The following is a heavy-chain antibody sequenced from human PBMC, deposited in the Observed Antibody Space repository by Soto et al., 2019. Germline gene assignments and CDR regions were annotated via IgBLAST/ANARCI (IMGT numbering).Heavy chain of an antibody. CDR2: IIPIFGTA. Sequence: QVQLVQSGAEVKKPGSSVKVSCKASGGTFSSYAIDWVRQAPGQGLEWMGGIIPIFGTADYAQKFQGRVTITADESTSTADMELSSLRSEDTAVYYCSRGQTGGGWGYYFDYWGQGTLVIVSS. D-gene: IGHD3-16*01. CDR1: GGTFSSYA. V-gene: IGHV1-69*12. CDR3: SRGQTGGGWGYYFDY. J-gene: IGHJ4*02.